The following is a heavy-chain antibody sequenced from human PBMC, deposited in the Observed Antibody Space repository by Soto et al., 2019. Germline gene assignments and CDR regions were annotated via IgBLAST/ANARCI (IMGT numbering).Heavy chain of an antibody. J-gene: IGHJ6*02. Sequence: PGEFLKISCKGSGDSFISYWIGWVRQMPGKGLEWMGIIYPGDSNTRYSPSFQGQVTISADKSISTAYLQWSSLKASDTAMYYCARQANTAMVLHYYYGMDVWGQGTTVTVSS. CDR3: ARQANTAMVLHYYYGMDV. CDR1: GDSFISYW. D-gene: IGHD5-18*01. V-gene: IGHV5-51*01. CDR2: IYPGDSNT.